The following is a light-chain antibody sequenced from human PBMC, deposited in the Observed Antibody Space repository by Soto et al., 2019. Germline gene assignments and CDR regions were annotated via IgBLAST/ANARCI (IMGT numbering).Light chain of an antibody. Sequence: VMTQSPVTLAAYPGDRATLSCRASQSFRGLLAWYQQKPGQAPRLLIYDAYNRATGIPPRFSGSGSGTDVTLTISSLEQEDSAVYYGQQRHMWTITFGQGTRLEIK. CDR1: QSFRGL. J-gene: IGKJ5*01. CDR2: DAY. V-gene: IGKV3-11*01. CDR3: QQRHMWTIT.